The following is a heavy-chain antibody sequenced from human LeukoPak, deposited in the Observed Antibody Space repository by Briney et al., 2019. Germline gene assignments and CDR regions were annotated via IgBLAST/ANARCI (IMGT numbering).Heavy chain of an antibody. J-gene: IGHJ4*02. CDR1: GFTFSSYW. CDR2: IKQDGSDK. Sequence: PGGSLRLSCAASGFTFSSYWRSWVRQAPGKGLEWVANIKQDGSDKYYVDSVKGRFTISRDNAKNSLYLQINSLRAEDTAVYYCARKTVVGSYFDYWGQGTPVTVSS. V-gene: IGHV3-7*03. D-gene: IGHD4-23*01. CDR3: ARKTVVGSYFDY.